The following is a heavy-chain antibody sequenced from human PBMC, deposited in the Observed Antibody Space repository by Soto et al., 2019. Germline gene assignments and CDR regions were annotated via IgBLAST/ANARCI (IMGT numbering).Heavy chain of an antibody. V-gene: IGHV3-23*01. D-gene: IGHD2-2*01. J-gene: IGHJ4*02. CDR2: SSGGGGRI. CDR3: AKRPAALVCFDY. Sequence: EVQLLESGGGLVQPGGSLRLSCAASGFTFSNYDMSWVRRAPGKGLEWVSTSSGGGGRIYYADSVKGRFTISRDNSKNTLYRQMNSLRAEDTAVYYCAKRPAALVCFDYWGQGALVTVSS. CDR1: GFTFSNYD.